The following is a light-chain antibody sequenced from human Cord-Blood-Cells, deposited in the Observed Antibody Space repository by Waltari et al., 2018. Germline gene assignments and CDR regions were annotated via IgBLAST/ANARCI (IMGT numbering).Light chain of an antibody. V-gene: IGKV1-5*01. Sequence: DIQMTQSPSTLSASVGDRVTITCWASQSISSWFAWYQQKPGKAPKLLIYDASSLESGVPSRFSGSGSGTEFTLTISSLQPDDVATYYCQQYNSYTLWTFGQGTKVEIK. CDR3: QQYNSYTLWT. CDR2: DAS. CDR1: QSISSW. J-gene: IGKJ1*01.